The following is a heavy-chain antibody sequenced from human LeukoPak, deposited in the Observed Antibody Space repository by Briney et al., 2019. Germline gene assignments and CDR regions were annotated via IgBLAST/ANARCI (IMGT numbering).Heavy chain of an antibody. J-gene: IGHJ4*02. Sequence: SVKVSCTASGGTFSSYAFSWVRQAPGQGLEWMGGIIPIFGTANYAQKFQGRVTITADESTSSAYMELSSLSSEDTVVYYCARSKDLRLDVIYYWGQGTLVTVSS. D-gene: IGHD3-10*01. CDR3: ARSKDLRLDVIYY. CDR2: IIPIFGTA. CDR1: GGTFSSYA. V-gene: IGHV1-69*01.